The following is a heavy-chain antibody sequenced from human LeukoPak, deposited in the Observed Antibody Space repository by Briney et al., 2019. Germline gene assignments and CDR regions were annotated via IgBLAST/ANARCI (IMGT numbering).Heavy chain of an antibody. V-gene: IGHV3-11*06. CDR1: GFTFSDYY. D-gene: IGHD1-1*01. CDR3: TRLGSSGSVDY. Sequence: GGSLRLSCAASGFTFSDYYMSWIRQAPGKRLEWVSYISSRTSDTNYVDSVKGRFTISRDNAKNSLYLQMNSLRVEDAAVYYCTRLGSSGSVDYWGQGTLVTVSS. CDR2: ISSRTSDT. J-gene: IGHJ4*02.